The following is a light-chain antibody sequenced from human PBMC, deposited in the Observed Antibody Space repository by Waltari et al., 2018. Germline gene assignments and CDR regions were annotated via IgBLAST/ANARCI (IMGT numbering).Light chain of an antibody. J-gene: IGLJ7*01. V-gene: IGLV1-51*02. CDR1: SSNIGNNY. Sequence: QSVLTQPPSVSAAPGQRVTISCSGGSSNIGNNYVSWYRQIPGTAPKLLIYEDSGRPSGMPGRFSGSKSCTSATLDITGLQAGDEADYYCGTWDSSLSGAVFGGGTHLTVL. CDR3: GTWDSSLSGAV. CDR2: EDS.